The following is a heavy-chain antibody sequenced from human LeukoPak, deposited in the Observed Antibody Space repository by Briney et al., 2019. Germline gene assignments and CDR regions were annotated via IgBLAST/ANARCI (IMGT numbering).Heavy chain of an antibody. J-gene: IGHJ3*02. Sequence: GRSLRLSCAASGFTFSSYAMSWVRQAPGKGLEWVSAISGSGGSTYYADSVKGRFTISRDDSKNTVYLQMNSLRAEDTAVYYCARWTNFHAFDIWGQGTLVTVSS. CDR2: ISGSGGST. CDR3: ARWTNFHAFDI. CDR1: GFTFSSYA. V-gene: IGHV3-23*01. D-gene: IGHD1-1*01.